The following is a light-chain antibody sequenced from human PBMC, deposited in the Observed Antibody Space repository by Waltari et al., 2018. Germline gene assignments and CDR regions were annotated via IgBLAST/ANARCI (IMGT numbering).Light chain of an antibody. Sequence: DFQMTQSPSTLSASVGDRVSITCRASQSISIWLAWYQQRSGKAPKLLISKSSSLESGVPSRFSGSGSGTEFTLTITNLHPDDFATYYCQHYDNYPVAFGQGTKLEIK. CDR1: QSISIW. CDR3: QHYDNYPVA. J-gene: IGKJ2*01. V-gene: IGKV1-5*03. CDR2: KSS.